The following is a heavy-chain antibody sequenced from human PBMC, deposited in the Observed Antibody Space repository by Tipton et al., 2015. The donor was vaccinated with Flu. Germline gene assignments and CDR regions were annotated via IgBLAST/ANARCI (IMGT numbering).Heavy chain of an antibody. V-gene: IGHV3-23*01. D-gene: IGHD2-15*01. J-gene: IGHJ6*02. CDR1: GFTFRNHA. CDR2: ISGGATNT. CDR3: AKDGTFCSGGRCYLLNSYHYGMDV. Sequence: GSLRLSCAGSGFTFRNHAMSWVRQAPGLGLEWVSHISGGATNTYYTDSVKGRFTISRDNSNNILYLQMNSLRAEDTATYYCAKDGTFCSGGRCYLLNSYHYGMDVWGQGTTVTVSS.